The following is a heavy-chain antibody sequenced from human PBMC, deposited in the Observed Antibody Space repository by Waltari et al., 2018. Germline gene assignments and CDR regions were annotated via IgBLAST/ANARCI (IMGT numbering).Heavy chain of an antibody. Sequence: QVQLVQSGAEVKKPGASVKVSCKASGYTFTSYAMHWVRQAPGQRLEWMGWINAGNGNTKYSQKFQGRVTITRDTSASTAYRELSSLRSEDTAVYYCARSVGIWGSYRHFDYWGQGTLVTVSS. CDR2: INAGNGNT. J-gene: IGHJ4*02. CDR3: ARSVGIWGSYRHFDY. CDR1: GYTFTSYA. D-gene: IGHD3-16*02. V-gene: IGHV1-3*01.